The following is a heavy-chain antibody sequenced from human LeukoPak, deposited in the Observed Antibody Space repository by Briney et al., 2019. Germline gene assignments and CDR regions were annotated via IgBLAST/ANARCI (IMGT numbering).Heavy chain of an antibody. J-gene: IGHJ4*02. CDR2: ISSSGGTI. V-gene: IGHV3-48*03. CDR3: STGKTYDSSAYYTRF. D-gene: IGHD3-22*01. Sequence: GGSLRLSCAASGFTFSSYEMNWVRQAPGRGLEWVSYISSSGGTIYYADSVKGRFTISRDNAKNSLYLQMNSLRAEDTAVYYCSTGKTYDSSAYYTRFWGQEPWSPSPQ. CDR1: GFTFSSYE.